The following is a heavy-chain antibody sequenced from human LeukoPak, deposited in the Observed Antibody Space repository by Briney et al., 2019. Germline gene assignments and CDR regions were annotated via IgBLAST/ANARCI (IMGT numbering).Heavy chain of an antibody. V-gene: IGHV4-38-2*02. Sequence: SETLSLTCTVSGYSISSGYYWGWIRQPPGKGLAWIGSIYHSGSTYYNPSLKSRVTISEDTSKNQFSLKLSSVTAADTAVYYCARALSYYGGNSGFLDYWGQGTLVTVSS. CDR2: IYHSGST. D-gene: IGHD4-23*01. CDR3: ARALSYYGGNSGFLDY. CDR1: GYSISSGYY. J-gene: IGHJ4*02.